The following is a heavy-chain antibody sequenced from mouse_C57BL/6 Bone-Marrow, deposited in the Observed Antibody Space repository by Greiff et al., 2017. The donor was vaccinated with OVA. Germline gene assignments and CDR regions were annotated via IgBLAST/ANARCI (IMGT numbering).Heavy chain of an antibody. V-gene: IGHV5-17*01. CDR2: ISSGSSTI. CDR3: ARLEFDY. Sequence: EVKVEESGGGLVKPGGSLKLSCAASGFTFSDYGMHWVRQAPEKGLEWVAYISSGSSTIYYADTVKGRFTISRDNAKNTLFLQITGLGSEDTAMYYCARLEFDYWGQGTTLTVSS. CDR1: GFTFSDYG. J-gene: IGHJ2*01.